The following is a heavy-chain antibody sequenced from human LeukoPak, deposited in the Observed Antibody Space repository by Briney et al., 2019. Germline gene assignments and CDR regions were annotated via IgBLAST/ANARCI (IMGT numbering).Heavy chain of an antibody. V-gene: IGHV1-69*13. CDR3: ARDTRMDPLYYGMDV. Sequence: SVKVSCKASGGTFSSYTISWVRQAPGQGLEWMGGIIPIFGTANYAQKFQGRVTITADESTSTAYMELSSLRSEDTAVYYCARDTRMDPLYYGMDVWGQGTTVTVSS. J-gene: IGHJ6*02. CDR2: IIPIFGTA. D-gene: IGHD2-8*01. CDR1: GGTFSSYT.